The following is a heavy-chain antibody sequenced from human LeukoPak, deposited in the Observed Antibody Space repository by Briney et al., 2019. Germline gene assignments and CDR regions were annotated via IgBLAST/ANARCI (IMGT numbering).Heavy chain of an antibody. V-gene: IGHV3-21*01. J-gene: IGHJ4*02. Sequence: PGGSLRLSCAASGFTFSSYSMNWVRQAPGKGLEWVSSISSSSSYIYYADSVKGRFAISRDNAKNSLYLQMNSLRAEDTAVYYCARYGGSGWVIDNWGQGTLVTVSS. D-gene: IGHD6-19*01. CDR1: GFTFSSYS. CDR2: ISSSSSYI. CDR3: ARYGGSGWVIDN.